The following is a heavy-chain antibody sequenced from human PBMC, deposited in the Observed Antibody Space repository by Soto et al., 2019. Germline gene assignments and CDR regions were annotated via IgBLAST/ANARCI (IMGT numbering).Heavy chain of an antibody. V-gene: IGHV4-4*07. D-gene: IGHD1-1*01. J-gene: IGHJ5*02. CDR2: IYATGTT. Sequence: AETLSLTCTVSGASISGFYWSWIRKSAGKGLEWIGRIYATGTTDYNPSLKSRVMMSVDTSKKQFSLKLRSVTAADTAVYYCVRDGTKTLRDWFDPWGQGISVTVSS. CDR1: GASISGFY. CDR3: VRDGTKTLRDWFDP.